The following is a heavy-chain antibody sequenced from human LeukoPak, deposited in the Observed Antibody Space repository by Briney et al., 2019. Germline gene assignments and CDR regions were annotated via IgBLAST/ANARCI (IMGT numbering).Heavy chain of an antibody. D-gene: IGHD6-19*01. CDR2: IYYSGST. CDR3: ARHDPRYSSGWYFGWFDP. V-gene: IGHV4-59*08. J-gene: IGHJ5*02. CDR1: GGSNNSYY. Sequence: SETLSLTCTVSGGSNNSYYWSWMRQPPGKALEWMGYIYYSGSTNYNPSLKSRVTISVDTSKNQLSLMLSSVTAADTAVYYCARHDPRYSSGWYFGWFDPWGQGTLVTVSS.